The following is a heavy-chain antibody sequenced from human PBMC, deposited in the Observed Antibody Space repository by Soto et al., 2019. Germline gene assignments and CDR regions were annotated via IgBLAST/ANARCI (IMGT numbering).Heavy chain of an antibody. CDR1: RAFINSGGFY. Sequence: QVQLQESGPGLVKPSQTLSLTCSVSRAFINSGGFYYSWIRQPPGKGLEWLGYIFHSGSTLYNPSPRGRLTLSADTSRNQLSLHLPSVTAADTAVYYCVRGGIAGHWFDPWGQGILVTVSS. CDR2: IFHSGST. V-gene: IGHV4-31*03. J-gene: IGHJ5*02. CDR3: VRGGIAGHWFDP. D-gene: IGHD2-15*01.